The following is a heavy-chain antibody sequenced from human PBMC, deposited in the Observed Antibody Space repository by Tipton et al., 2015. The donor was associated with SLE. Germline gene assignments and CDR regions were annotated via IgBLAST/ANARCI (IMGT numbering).Heavy chain of an antibody. Sequence: SLRLSCAASGFTFSSYSMDWVRQAPGKGLEWVSSISSSSGYIYYADSVKGRFTLSRDNAKNSLYLQMNSLRAEDTAVYYCARRIGYCSGGSCYSFWYFDLWGRGTLVTVSS. J-gene: IGHJ2*01. CDR2: ISSSSGYI. CDR1: GFTFSSYS. V-gene: IGHV3-21*01. D-gene: IGHD2-15*01. CDR3: ARRIGYCSGGSCYSFWYFDL.